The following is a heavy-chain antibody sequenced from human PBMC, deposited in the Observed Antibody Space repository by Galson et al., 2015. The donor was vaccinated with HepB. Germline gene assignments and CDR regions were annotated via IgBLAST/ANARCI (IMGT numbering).Heavy chain of an antibody. Sequence: SETLSLTCGVYGGSFSGYQWSWLRQPPGKAPEWIGEINYRGSTSYSPSLKSRVTISLDTSKNQFSLELTSVTAADTAVYFCVRGLRGGLGGRLELWGQGALVTVSS. D-gene: IGHD3-16*01. CDR2: INYRGST. CDR3: VRGLRGGLGGRLEL. V-gene: IGHV4-34*01. CDR1: GGSFSGYQ. J-gene: IGHJ5*02.